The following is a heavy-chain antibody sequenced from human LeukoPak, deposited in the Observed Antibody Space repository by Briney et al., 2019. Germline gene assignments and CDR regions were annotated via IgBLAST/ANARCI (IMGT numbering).Heavy chain of an antibody. CDR3: ARAQSTVVTDWCAFDI. CDR1: GFTFSSYG. D-gene: IGHD4-23*01. Sequence: PGGSLRLSCAASGFTFSSYGMHWVRQAPGKGLEWVAFIRYDGSNKYYADSVKGRFTISRDNSKNTLYLQMNSLRAEDTAVYYCARAQSTVVTDWCAFDIWGQGTMVTVSS. J-gene: IGHJ3*02. CDR2: IRYDGSNK. V-gene: IGHV3-30*02.